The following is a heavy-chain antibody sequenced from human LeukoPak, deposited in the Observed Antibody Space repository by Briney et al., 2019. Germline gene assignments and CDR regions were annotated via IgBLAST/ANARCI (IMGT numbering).Heavy chain of an antibody. D-gene: IGHD2-2*01. Sequence: SETLSLTCTVSGGSISSGGYYWSWLRQHPGKGLEWIGYIYYSGSTYYNPSLKSRVTISVDTSKNQFSPKLSSVTAADTAVYYCARAELYCSSTSCSYYFDYWGQGTLVTVSS. CDR1: GGSISSGGYY. V-gene: IGHV4-31*03. J-gene: IGHJ4*02. CDR3: ARAELYCSSTSCSYYFDY. CDR2: IYYSGST.